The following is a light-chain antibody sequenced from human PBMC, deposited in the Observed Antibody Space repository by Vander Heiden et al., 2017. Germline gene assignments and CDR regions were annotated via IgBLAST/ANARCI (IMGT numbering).Light chain of an antibody. CDR3: QQYASTPIT. V-gene: IGKV4-1*01. J-gene: IGKJ5*01. CDR2: WAS. CDR1: QSVLYSSNNKNY. Sequence: IVFGQSPDSVAVSLGERATINCKSSQSVLYSSNNKNYLAWYQQKPGQPPKLLIYWASTRESGVPDRFTGSGSGTDFTLTISSLQAEDVAVYYCQQYASTPITFGQGRLLEIK.